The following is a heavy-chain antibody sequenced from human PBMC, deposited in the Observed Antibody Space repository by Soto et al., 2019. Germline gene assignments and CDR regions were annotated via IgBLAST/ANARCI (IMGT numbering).Heavy chain of an antibody. Sequence: SETLSLTCTVSGGSITSYYWSWIRQPPGKGLEWIGYIYYSGSTNYNPSLKSRVTISVDTSKNQFSLRLSSVTAADTAVYYCAIGGAAAARGRFDPWGQGTLVTVSS. J-gene: IGHJ5*02. CDR3: AIGGAAAARGRFDP. V-gene: IGHV4-59*01. CDR1: GGSITSYY. CDR2: IYYSGST. D-gene: IGHD6-25*01.